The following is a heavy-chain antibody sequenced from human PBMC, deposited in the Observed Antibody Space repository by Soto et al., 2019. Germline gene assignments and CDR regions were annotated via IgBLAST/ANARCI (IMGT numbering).Heavy chain of an antibody. CDR3: ARLGDDNTGHHEDVVS. CDR2: IHYSGAT. J-gene: IGHJ4*02. D-gene: IGHD3-22*01. V-gene: IGHV4-39*01. Sequence: SETLSLTCTVSSDSISNSSYFWGWIRQPPGKGLEWLGHIHYSGATYYNPSLKSRGTISVDTSKNQFSLILSSVTAAATAVYYCARLGDDNTGHHEDVVSWGQGTLVTVSS. CDR1: SDSISNSSYF.